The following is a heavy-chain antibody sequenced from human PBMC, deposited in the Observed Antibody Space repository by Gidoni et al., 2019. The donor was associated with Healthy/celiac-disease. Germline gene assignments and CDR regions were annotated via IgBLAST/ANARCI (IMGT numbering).Heavy chain of an antibody. Sequence: QVQLVQSGAEVKKPGASVKVSCQASGYTFTGYYMHWVRKAPGQGLEWMGWINHNSGGTNYAQKFQGRVTMTRDTSISTAYMELSRLRSDDTAVYYCARGWTSSSWYDVSDGSWGQGTLVTVSS. CDR1: GYTFTGYY. CDR2: INHNSGGT. D-gene: IGHD6-13*01. CDR3: ARGWTSSSWYDVSDGS. V-gene: IGHV1-2*02. J-gene: IGHJ4*02.